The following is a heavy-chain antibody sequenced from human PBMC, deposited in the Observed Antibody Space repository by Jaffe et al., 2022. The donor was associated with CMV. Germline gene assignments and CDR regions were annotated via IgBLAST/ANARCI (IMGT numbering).Heavy chain of an antibody. D-gene: IGHD1-1*01. V-gene: IGHV4-39*01. CDR3: ARLFRGNAQVWGRNYNFGAGYYYISV. J-gene: IGHJ6*03. CDR1: GGSMNGDNYS. Sequence: QLQLQESGPGLVKPSETLSLTCIVSGGSMNGDNYSWGWIRQPPGKGLEWIGNVHHSGSTYYNPSLQSRVSISVDTSNRQFSLGLQSATAADTAVYYCARLFRGNAQVWGRNYNFGAGYYYISVWGKGTTVTVSS. CDR2: VHHSGST.